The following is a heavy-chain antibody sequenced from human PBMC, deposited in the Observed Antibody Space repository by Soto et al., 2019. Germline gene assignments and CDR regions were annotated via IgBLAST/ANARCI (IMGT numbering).Heavy chain of an antibody. CDR3: AKDTRYADYVRWFDS. V-gene: IGHV3-23*01. J-gene: IGHJ5*01. CDR2: ITASGGRT. D-gene: IGHD4-17*01. Sequence: GSLRLSCTASGLTFSSYAMTWVRQAAGRGLEGVSGITASGGRTFYADPVKGRFTISRDNSRSTLYLQMNSLRAEDTAVYYCAKDTRYADYVRWFDSWGQGTPVTVSS. CDR1: GLTFSSYA.